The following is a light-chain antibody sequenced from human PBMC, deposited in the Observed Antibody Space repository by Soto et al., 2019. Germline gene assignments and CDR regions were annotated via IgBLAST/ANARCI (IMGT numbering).Light chain of an antibody. CDR1: QSVGSN. CDR2: AAS. Sequence: EIVLTQSPGTLSLSPGETATLSCRASQSVGSNLAWYQQKPGQAPRLLIYAASTRDTGIPARFSGSGSGTEFTLTISRLQPEDFAVYSCQQYNNWYFGQGTRLEI. J-gene: IGKJ5*01. CDR3: QQYNNWY. V-gene: IGKV3-15*01.